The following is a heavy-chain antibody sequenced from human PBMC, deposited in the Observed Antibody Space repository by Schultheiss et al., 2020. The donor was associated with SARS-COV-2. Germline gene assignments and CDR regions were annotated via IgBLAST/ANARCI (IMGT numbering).Heavy chain of an antibody. Sequence: ASVKVSCKASGYTFTSYGISWVRQAPGQGLEWMGWISADNGNTNYAQKLQGRVTITADESTSTAYMELSSLRSEDTAVYYCARGREAAPGRWGYYNYDRDVWGQGTTVTVSS. CDR3: ARGREAAPGRWGYYNYDRDV. CDR1: GYTFTSYG. CDR2: ISADNGNT. V-gene: IGHV1-18*04. D-gene: IGHD6-13*01. J-gene: IGHJ6*02.